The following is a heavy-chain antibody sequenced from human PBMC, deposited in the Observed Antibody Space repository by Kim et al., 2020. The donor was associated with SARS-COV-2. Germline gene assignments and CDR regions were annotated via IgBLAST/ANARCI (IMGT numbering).Heavy chain of an antibody. Sequence: SETLSLTCAVSGVSITSATWWTWVRQPPGKGLEWIGEMFHSGTTNYNPSLKSRVTISVDKSKNHFSLNLNSVTAADTAVSYCSGSSGWYRLDYWGQGNLV. J-gene: IGHJ4*02. V-gene: IGHV4-4*02. CDR2: MFHSGTT. CDR1: GVSITSATW. CDR3: SGSSGWYRLDY. D-gene: IGHD6-19*01.